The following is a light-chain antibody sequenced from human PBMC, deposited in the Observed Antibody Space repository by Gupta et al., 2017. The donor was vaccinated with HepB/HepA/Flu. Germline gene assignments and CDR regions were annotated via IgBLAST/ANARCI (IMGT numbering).Light chain of an antibody. CDR2: GAS. CDR3: QQNDNWPRVT. J-gene: IGKJ2*01. V-gene: IGKV3-15*01. CDR1: QSVSSH. Sequence: ILMTQSPATLSVSPGKRATLSCRASQSVSSHLAWYQQKPGKAPRLLIYGASTRATGIPDRFSGSGYGTDFTLTISSRQSEDFALYYCQQNDNWPRVTFGQGTKLEIK.